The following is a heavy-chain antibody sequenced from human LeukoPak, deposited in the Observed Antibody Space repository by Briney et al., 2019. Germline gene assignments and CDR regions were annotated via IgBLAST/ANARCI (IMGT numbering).Heavy chain of an antibody. V-gene: IGHV3-30*18. CDR1: GFTFSSYG. CDR2: ISYDGSNK. D-gene: IGHD3-22*01. Sequence: TGGSLRLSCAASGFTFSSYGMHWVRQAPGKGLEWVAVISYDGSNKYYADSVKGRFTISRDNSKNTLYLQMNSLRAEDTAVYYCAKAVDSSFDYWGQGTLVTVFS. J-gene: IGHJ4*02. CDR3: AKAVDSSFDY.